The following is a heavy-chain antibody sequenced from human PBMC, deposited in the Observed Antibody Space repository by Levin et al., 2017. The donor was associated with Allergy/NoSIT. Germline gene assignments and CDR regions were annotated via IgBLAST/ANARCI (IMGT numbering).Heavy chain of an antibody. V-gene: IGHV1-2*02. D-gene: IGHD3-9*01. J-gene: IGHJ3*02. CDR2: INPNSGGT. CDR3: ARDPARYFDWLKHAFDI. CDR1: GYTFTGYY. Sequence: ASVKVSCKASGYTFTGYYMHWVRQAPGQGLEWMGWINPNSGGTNYAQKFQGRVTMTRDTSISTAYMELSRLRSDDTAVYYCARDPARYFDWLKHAFDIWGQGTMVTVSS.